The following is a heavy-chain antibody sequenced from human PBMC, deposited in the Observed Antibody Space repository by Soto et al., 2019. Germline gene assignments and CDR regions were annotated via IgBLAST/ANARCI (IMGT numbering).Heavy chain of an antibody. CDR2: IIPIFGTA. Sequence: GASVKVSCKASGGTFSSYAISWVRQAPGQGLEWMGGIIPIFGTANYAQKFQGRVTITADESTSTAYMELSSLRSEDTAVYYCASIIYGDYVNYWGQGTLVTVSS. CDR3: ASIIYGDYVNY. J-gene: IGHJ4*02. V-gene: IGHV1-69*13. CDR1: GGTFSSYA. D-gene: IGHD4-17*01.